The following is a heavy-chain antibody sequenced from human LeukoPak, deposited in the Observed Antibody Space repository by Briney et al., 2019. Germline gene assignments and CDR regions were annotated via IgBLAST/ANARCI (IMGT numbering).Heavy chain of an antibody. CDR1: GYTLTELS. Sequence: ASVKVSFKVSGYTLTELSMHWVRQAPGKALEWMGGFDPEDGETIYAQKFQGRVTMTEDTSTDTAYMELSSLRSEDTAVYYCATETYADGYNQPGQSGFDYWGQGTLVTVSS. CDR2: FDPEDGET. V-gene: IGHV1-24*01. J-gene: IGHJ4*02. CDR3: ATETYADGYNQPGQSGFDY. D-gene: IGHD5-24*01.